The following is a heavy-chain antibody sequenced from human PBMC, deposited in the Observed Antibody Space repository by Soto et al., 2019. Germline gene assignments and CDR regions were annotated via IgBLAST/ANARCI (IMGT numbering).Heavy chain of an antibody. Sequence: PGGSLRLSCTASGFTFGDYAMSWFRQAPGKGQEWVGFIRSKAYGGTTEYAASVKGRFTISRDDSKSIAYLQMNSLKTEDTAVYYCTRNVRDSSSWYLAFDIWGQGTMVTVSS. CDR3: TRNVRDSSSWYLAFDI. CDR1: GFTFGDYA. V-gene: IGHV3-49*03. D-gene: IGHD6-13*01. CDR2: IRSKAYGGTT. J-gene: IGHJ3*02.